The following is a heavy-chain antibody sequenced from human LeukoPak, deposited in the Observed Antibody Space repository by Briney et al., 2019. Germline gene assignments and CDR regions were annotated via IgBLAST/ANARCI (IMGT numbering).Heavy chain of an antibody. J-gene: IGHJ4*02. CDR2: ISGGGGGA. CDR1: GFTFSNYA. V-gene: IGHV3-23*01. CDR3: AKGDRSCGPDYFDY. Sequence: GGSLRLSCAASGFTFSNYAMSWVRQAPGKGLEWVSTISGGGGGAYYADSVKGRFTISRDNSKNTLFLQMNSLRAEGTAVYYCAKGDRSCGPDYFDYWGQGTLVTVSS. D-gene: IGHD1-26*01.